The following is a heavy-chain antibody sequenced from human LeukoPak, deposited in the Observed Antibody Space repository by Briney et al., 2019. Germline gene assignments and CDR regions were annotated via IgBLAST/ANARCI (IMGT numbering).Heavy chain of an antibody. Sequence: PGGSLRLSRAASGFTFSNAWMNWVRQAPGKGLEWVGRIKSKTDGGTTDYAAPVKGRFTISRDDSKNTLYLQMNSLKTEDTAVYYCTTDLLILYYDFWSASDYWGQGTLVTVSS. CDR3: TTDLLILYYDFWSASDY. D-gene: IGHD3-3*01. CDR2: IKSKTDGGTT. CDR1: GFTFSNAW. V-gene: IGHV3-15*07. J-gene: IGHJ4*02.